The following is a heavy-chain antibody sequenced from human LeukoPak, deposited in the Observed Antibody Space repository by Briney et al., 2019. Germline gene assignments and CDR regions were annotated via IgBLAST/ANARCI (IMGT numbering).Heavy chain of an antibody. CDR3: VRSLRSADF. J-gene: IGHJ4*02. CDR1: GFTFSNYW. CDR2: ISTDGSQT. V-gene: IGHV3-74*01. Sequence: QTGGSLRLSCEASGFTFSNYWMHWVRHPPGKGLMWVSQISTDGSQTFYADSVKGRFTISRDNAQNTLFLQMDSLRPEDTAVYYCVRSLRSADFWGQGTLVTVSS.